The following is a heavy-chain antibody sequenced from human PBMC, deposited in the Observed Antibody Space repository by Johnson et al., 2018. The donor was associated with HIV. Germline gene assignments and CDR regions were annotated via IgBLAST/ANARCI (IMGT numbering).Heavy chain of an antibody. CDR3: ARGGSDVFDI. J-gene: IGHJ3*02. CDR2: IRYDGSNK. D-gene: IGHD3-16*01. Sequence: VQLVESGGGVVQPGGSLRLSCAASGFTFSSYGMHWVRQAPGKGLEWVAFIRYDGSNKYYADSVKGRFTISRDNSKNTLYLQMNSLRAEDTAVYYCARGGSDVFDIWGRGTMVTVSS. V-gene: IGHV3-30*02. CDR1: GFTFSSYG.